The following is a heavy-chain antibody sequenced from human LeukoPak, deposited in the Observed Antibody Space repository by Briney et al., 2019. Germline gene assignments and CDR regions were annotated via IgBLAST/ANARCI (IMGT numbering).Heavy chain of an antibody. J-gene: IGHJ4*02. Sequence: ASVKVSCKASGYTFTSYGISWVRQAPGRGLEWMGWISAYNGNTNYAQKLQGRVTMTTDTSTSTAYMELRSLRSDDTAVYYCAKLIAAAYFDYWGQGTLVTVSS. V-gene: IGHV1-18*01. CDR1: GYTFTSYG. D-gene: IGHD6-13*01. CDR2: ISAYNGNT. CDR3: AKLIAAAYFDY.